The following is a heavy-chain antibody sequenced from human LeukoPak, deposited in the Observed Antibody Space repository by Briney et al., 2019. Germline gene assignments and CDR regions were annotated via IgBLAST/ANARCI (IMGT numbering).Heavy chain of an antibody. CDR3: ARVRGYCSGGSCYSLGCFDY. CDR2: IYYSGST. V-gene: IGHV4-39*07. D-gene: IGHD2-15*01. CDR1: GGSISSSSYY. Sequence: PSETLSLTCTVSGGSISSSSYYWGWIRQPPGKGLEWIGSIYYSGSTYYNPSLKSRVTISVDTSKNQFSLKLSSVTAADTAVYYCARVRGYCSGGSCYSLGCFDYWGQGTLVTVSS. J-gene: IGHJ4*02.